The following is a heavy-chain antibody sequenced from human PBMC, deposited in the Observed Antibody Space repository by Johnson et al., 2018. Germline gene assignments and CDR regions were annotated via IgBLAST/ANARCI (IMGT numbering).Heavy chain of an antibody. CDR2: ISYDGRNK. D-gene: IGHD1-1*01. CDR3: AKDRWNRRHAYYMDV. J-gene: IGHJ6*03. V-gene: IGHV3-30*18. Sequence: VQLLESGGGVVQPGRSLRLSCAASGFTLSSYGIHWVRQAPGKGLEWVALISYDGRNKYYAASVRGRFTMYRDHSKNTLYMQMNSLRVEDTAGYYCAKDRWNRRHAYYMDVWGKGTTVTVSS. CDR1: GFTLSSYG.